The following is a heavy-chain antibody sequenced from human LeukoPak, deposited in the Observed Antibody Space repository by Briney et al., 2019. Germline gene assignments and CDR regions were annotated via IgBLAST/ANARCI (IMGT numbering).Heavy chain of an antibody. Sequence: GGSLRLSCAASGFTFSGCGMHWVRQAPGKGLEWVAFIWYDGRDKYYADSVKGQFTISRDNSKNTLYLQMSSLRAEDTAVYYCAKGPYSYGSYFDYWGQGTLVTVSS. CDR3: AKGPYSYGSYFDY. V-gene: IGHV3-30*02. D-gene: IGHD5-18*01. CDR2: IWYDGRDK. J-gene: IGHJ4*02. CDR1: GFTFSGCG.